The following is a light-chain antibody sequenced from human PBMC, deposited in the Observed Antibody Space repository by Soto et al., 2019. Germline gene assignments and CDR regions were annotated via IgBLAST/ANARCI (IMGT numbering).Light chain of an antibody. V-gene: IGKV3-11*01. Sequence: EIVLTQSPGTLSLFPGERATLSCRASQSVSDFLAWYQQKPGQAPRLLIYDAAKRAPGIPARFSGSGSGTGFTLTISSLEPEDSAVYYCQQRSNWPIFTFGPGTKV. CDR2: DAA. CDR3: QQRSNWPIFT. CDR1: QSVSDF. J-gene: IGKJ3*01.